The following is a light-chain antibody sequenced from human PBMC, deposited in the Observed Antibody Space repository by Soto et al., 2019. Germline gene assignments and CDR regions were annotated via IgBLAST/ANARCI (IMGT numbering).Light chain of an antibody. J-gene: IGLJ3*02. CDR3: CSYAGSSTWV. V-gene: IGLV2-23*01. CDR1: SSDVGSYNL. CDR2: DDN. Sequence: QSALTQPASVSGSPGQSITISCTGTSSDVGSYNLVSWYQQHPGKAPKLIIYDDNKRPSGVSNRFSGSKSGNTASLTISGLQAEDEADYYCCSYAGSSTWVFGGGTKVTVL.